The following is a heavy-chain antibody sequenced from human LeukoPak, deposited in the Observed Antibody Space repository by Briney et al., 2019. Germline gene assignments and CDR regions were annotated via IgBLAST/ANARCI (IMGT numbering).Heavy chain of an antibody. CDR1: GFIFSSYG. CDR2: ISYDGSDR. Sequence: GGSLRLSCAASGFIFSSYGMHWVRQAPGKGLEWVAVISYDGSDRYYADSVKGRFTISRDNSKNTLYLQMNSLRAEDTAVYYCAKIPLSGDHLDYWGQGTLVTVSS. J-gene: IGHJ4*02. CDR3: AKIPLSGDHLDY. V-gene: IGHV3-30*18. D-gene: IGHD4-17*01.